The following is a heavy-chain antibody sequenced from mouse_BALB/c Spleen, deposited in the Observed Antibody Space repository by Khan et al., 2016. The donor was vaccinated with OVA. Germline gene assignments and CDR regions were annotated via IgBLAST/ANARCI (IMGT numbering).Heavy chain of an antibody. J-gene: IGHJ4*01. D-gene: IGHD2-10*01. CDR3: ARETAYYGNYEAMDY. CDR2: IWAGGST. V-gene: IGHV2-9*02. CDR1: GFSLTNYG. Sequence: QMQLEESGPGLVAPSQSLSITCTVSGFSLTNYGVNWVRQPPGKGLEWLGVIWAGGSTNYNSALMSRLSIRQDNSRSQVFLKLNSLQTDDTARYFCARETAYYGNYEAMDYWGQGTSVTVSS.